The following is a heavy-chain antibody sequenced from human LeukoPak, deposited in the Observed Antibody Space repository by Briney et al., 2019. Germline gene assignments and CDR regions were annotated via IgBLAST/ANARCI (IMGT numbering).Heavy chain of an antibody. CDR3: AREEPRDGSGYY. CDR1: GGTFSSYA. D-gene: IGHD3-22*01. J-gene: IGHJ4*02. Sequence: ASVKVSCKASGGTFSSYAISWVRQAPGQGLEWMGGIIPIFGTANYAQKFQGRVTITADESTSTAYMELSSLRSEDSAVYYCAREEPRDGSGYYWGQGTLVTVSS. CDR2: IIPIFGTA. V-gene: IGHV1-69*13.